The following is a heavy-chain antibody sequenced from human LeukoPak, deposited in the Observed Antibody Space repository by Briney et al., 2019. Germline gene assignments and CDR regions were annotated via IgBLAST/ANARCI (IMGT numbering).Heavy chain of an antibody. D-gene: IGHD3-22*01. CDR1: GGSISSSSYY. CDR2: IYYSGST. Sequence: PSETLSLTCTVSGGSISSSSYYWGWIRQPPGKGLEWIGSIYYSGSTYYNPSLKSRVTISVDTSKNQFSLKLSSVTAADTAVYYCAIHSSGLIDYWGQGTLVTVSS. V-gene: IGHV4-39*07. CDR3: AIHSSGLIDY. J-gene: IGHJ4*02.